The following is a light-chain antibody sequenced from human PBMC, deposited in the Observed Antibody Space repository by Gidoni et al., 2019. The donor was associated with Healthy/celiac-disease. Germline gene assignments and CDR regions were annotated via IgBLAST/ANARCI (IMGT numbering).Light chain of an antibody. Sequence: LGERATINCKSSQSVLYSSNNKNYLAWYQQKPGQPPKLLIYWASTRETGVPDRFSGSGSGTDFTLTISSLQAEDVAVYYCQQYYSTPFTFGPGTKVDIK. J-gene: IGKJ3*01. CDR3: QQYYSTPFT. CDR2: WAS. CDR1: QSVLYSSNNKNY. V-gene: IGKV4-1*01.